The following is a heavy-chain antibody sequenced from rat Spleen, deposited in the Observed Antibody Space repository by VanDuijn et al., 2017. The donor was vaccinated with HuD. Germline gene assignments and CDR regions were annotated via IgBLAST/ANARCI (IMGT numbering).Heavy chain of an antibody. V-gene: IGHV5-29*01. D-gene: IGHD4-3*01. J-gene: IGHJ3*01. CDR2: ISPSGTGT. CDR3: VRQDTSGYSNWFTY. Sequence: EVQLVESGGGLVQPGRSLKLSCAASGFTFSDYGMAWVRQAPTKGLEGVASISPSGTGTSYRDSVKGRFTVSRDNAKSTLYLQMDSLRSEDTATYYCVRQDTSGYSNWFTYWGQGTLVTVSS. CDR1: GFTFSDYG.